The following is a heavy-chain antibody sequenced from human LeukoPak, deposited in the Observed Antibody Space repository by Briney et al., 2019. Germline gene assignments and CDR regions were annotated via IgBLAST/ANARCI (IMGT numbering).Heavy chain of an antibody. J-gene: IGHJ5*02. CDR1: GYTFTSYD. CDR3: ARGVTIFGVRNWFDP. V-gene: IGHV1-8*03. D-gene: IGHD3-3*01. Sequence: GASVTVSCKASGYTFTSYDINWVRQAPGQGLEWMGWMNPNSGNTGYAQKFQGRVTITRNTSISTAYMELSSLRSEDTAVYYCARGVTIFGVRNWFDPWGQGTLVTVSS. CDR2: MNPNSGNT.